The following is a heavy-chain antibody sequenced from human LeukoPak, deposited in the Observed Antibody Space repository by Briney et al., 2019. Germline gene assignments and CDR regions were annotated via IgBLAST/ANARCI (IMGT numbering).Heavy chain of an antibody. V-gene: IGHV1-2*02. J-gene: IGHJ4*02. CDR2: INPNNGGT. CDR3: ARAYCSAGDCYEFDY. Sequence: GASVKASCKASGYTFTGYYMHWVRQAPGQGLEWMGWINPNNGGTNYARKFHGRVTMTRDTSISTLYMELSSLRSDDTAVYYCARAYCSAGDCYEFDYWGQGTLVTVSS. CDR1: GYTFTGYY. D-gene: IGHD2-15*01.